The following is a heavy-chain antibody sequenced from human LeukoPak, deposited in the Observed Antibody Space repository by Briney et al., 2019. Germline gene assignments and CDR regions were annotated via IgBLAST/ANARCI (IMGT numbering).Heavy chain of an antibody. CDR1: GFTFSDYG. Sequence: GSLRLSCVVSGFTFSDYGMYWVRQAPGKGLEWVALIWYDGGKKYYTDSVRGRFTISRDNSKNTLYLQMNSLRAEDTAVYYCVRYCNGGSWYRAAFDVWGPGTMVTVSS. CDR2: IWYDGGKK. V-gene: IGHV3-33*01. CDR3: VRYCNGGSWYRAAFDV. D-gene: IGHD2-15*01. J-gene: IGHJ3*01.